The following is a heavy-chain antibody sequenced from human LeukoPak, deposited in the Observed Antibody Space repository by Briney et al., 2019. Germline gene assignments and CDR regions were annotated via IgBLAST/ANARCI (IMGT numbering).Heavy chain of an antibody. CDR1: GYSFNSQH. D-gene: IGHD4-23*01. V-gene: IGHV1-46*02. Sequence: ASVKVSCKTSGYSFNSQHVHWVRQAPGQGLEWMGVKFSHDGSTSNTQKFQGRITMTRDTSTSTVYMELSSLRSEDTAVYYCARDSGNFHYDMDVWGQGTTVIVSS. J-gene: IGHJ6*02. CDR2: KFSHDGST. CDR3: ARDSGNFHYDMDV.